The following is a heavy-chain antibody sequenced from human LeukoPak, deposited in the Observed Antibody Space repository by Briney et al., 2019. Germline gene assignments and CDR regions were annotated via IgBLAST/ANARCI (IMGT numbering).Heavy chain of an antibody. CDR1: GFTFSSYA. V-gene: IGHV3-30-3*01. J-gene: IGHJ4*02. CDR2: ISYDGSNK. Sequence: GGSLRLSCAASGFTFSSYAMHWVRRAPGKGLEWVAVISYDGSNKYYADSVKGRFTISRDNSKNTLYLQMNSLRAEDTAVYYCARDPTPSSGSYYFDYWGQGTLVTVSS. CDR3: ARDPTPSSGSYYFDY. D-gene: IGHD1-26*01.